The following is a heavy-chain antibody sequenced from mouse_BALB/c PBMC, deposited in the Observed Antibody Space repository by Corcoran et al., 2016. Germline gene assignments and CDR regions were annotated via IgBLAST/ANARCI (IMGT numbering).Heavy chain of an antibody. V-gene: IGHV1-18*01. Sequence: EVLLQQSGPELVKPGASVKIPCKASGYTFTDYNMDWVKQSHGKSLERIGDINPRSGGTIYNQTFKGKATLTVDKSSSTAYMELRSLTSEYTAFYYCARWGITTFDYWCQGTTVTVSS. CDR1: GYTFTDYN. J-gene: IGHJ2*01. D-gene: IGHD1-1*01. CDR3: ARWGITTFDY. CDR2: INPRSGGT.